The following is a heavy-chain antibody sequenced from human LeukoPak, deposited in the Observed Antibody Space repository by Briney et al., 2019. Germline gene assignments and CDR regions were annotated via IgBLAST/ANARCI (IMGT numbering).Heavy chain of an antibody. CDR2: ISSSGSTI. V-gene: IGHV3-11*04. Sequence: RGSLRLSCAASGFTFSDYYMSWIRQAPGKRLEWVLYISSSGSTIYYADSVKGRFTISRDNAKNSLYLQMNSLRAEDTAVYYCARSYSSSSTFDYWGQGTLVTVSS. CDR3: ARSYSSSSTFDY. CDR1: GFTFSDYY. D-gene: IGHD6-6*01. J-gene: IGHJ4*02.